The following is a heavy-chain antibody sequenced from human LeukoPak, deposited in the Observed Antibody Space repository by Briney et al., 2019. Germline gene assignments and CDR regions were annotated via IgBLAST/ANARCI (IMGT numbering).Heavy chain of an antibody. CDR1: GFTFSSCA. CDR2: ISGSGGST. D-gene: IGHD6-6*01. J-gene: IGHJ4*02. CDR3: AKDGKGAARRGYFDY. V-gene: IGHV3-23*01. Sequence: PGGSLRLSCAASGFTFSSCAMSWVRQAPGKGLEWVSAISGSGGSTYYADSVKRRFTISRDNTKNTLYLQMNSLRAEDTAVYYCAKDGKGAARRGYFDYSGQGTLVTVSS.